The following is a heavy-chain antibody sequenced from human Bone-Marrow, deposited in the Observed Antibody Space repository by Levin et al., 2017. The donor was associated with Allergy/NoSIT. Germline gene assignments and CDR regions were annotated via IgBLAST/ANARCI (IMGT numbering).Heavy chain of an antibody. CDR3: ALGGAAAGPYNWFDP. CDR2: IHPNSGDT. D-gene: IGHD6-13*01. J-gene: IGHJ5*02. CDR1: GYTFTGYY. Sequence: VASVKVSCKASGYTFTGYYMHWVRQAPGQGLEWMGYIHPNSGDTKYVQKFQGRVTMTRDTSMSTANMELSGLTFDDTAVYYCALGGAAAGPYNWFDPWGQGTLVTVSS. V-gene: IGHV1-2*02.